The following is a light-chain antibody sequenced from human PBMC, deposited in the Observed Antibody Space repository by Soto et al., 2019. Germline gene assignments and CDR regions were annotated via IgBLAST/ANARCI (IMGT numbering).Light chain of an antibody. Sequence: QSALTQPASVSGSPGQSITISCTGTSSDVDNYNYVSWYQQHPGKAPKLMIYEVNKRPSGVPDRFSGSKSGNTASLTVSGLQAEDEADYYCSSYAGSSNVFGTGTKLTVL. CDR2: EVN. CDR3: SSYAGSSNV. J-gene: IGLJ1*01. V-gene: IGLV2-8*01. CDR1: SSDVDNYNY.